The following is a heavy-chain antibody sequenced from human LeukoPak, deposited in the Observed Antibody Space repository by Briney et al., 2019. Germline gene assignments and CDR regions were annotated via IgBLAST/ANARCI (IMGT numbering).Heavy chain of an antibody. Sequence: RASVKVSCKASGYTFTSYYMHWVRQAPGQGLEWMGIINPSGGSTSYAQKFQGRVTMTRDMSTSTVYMELSSLRSEDTAVYYCAREGFLEWLLSYWGQGTLVTVSS. CDR1: GYTFTSYY. J-gene: IGHJ4*02. V-gene: IGHV1-46*01. CDR2: INPSGGST. D-gene: IGHD3-3*01. CDR3: AREGFLEWLLSY.